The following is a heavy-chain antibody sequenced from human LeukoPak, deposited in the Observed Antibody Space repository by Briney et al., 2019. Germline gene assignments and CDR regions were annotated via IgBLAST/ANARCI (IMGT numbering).Heavy chain of an antibody. J-gene: IGHJ3*02. D-gene: IGHD3-22*01. CDR3: ARWLIGLTNELWAYVFDI. V-gene: IGHV4-59*08. Sequence: SETLTLTCTVPCASISSNAWTSIRQPPGKGPEWIGYIYDSGSTKYNPSLKSRVTISVDTFKNQFSLKLTSVTAADTAVYYCARWLIGLTNELWAYVFDIWGQGTMVTVSS. CDR1: CASISSNA. CDR2: IYDSGST.